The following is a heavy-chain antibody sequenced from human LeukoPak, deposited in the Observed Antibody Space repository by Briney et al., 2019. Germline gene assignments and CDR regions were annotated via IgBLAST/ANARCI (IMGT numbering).Heavy chain of an antibody. CDR2: IYNSGSP. CDR3: AKDLYYYDTNAYYFDWFDP. V-gene: IGHV4-59*01. D-gene: IGHD3-22*01. J-gene: IGHJ5*02. Sequence: SETLSLTCTVSGGSISSYYWSWIRQPPGKGLEWIGYIYNSGSPNYNPSLTSRVTMSVDTSKDQFSLKLSSVTAADTAVYYCAKDLYYYDTNAYYFDWFDPWGQRTLVTVSS. CDR1: GGSISSYY.